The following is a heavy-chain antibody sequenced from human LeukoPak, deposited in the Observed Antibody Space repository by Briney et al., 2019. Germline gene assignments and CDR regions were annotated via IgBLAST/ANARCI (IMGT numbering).Heavy chain of an antibody. CDR2: INHSGST. Sequence: PSETLSLTCAVYGGSFSGYYWSWIRQPPGKGLEWIGEINHSGSTNYNPSLKSRVTISADTSRNQFSLKLSSVTAADTAVYYCARGYSPDYYYMDVWGKGTTVTVSS. J-gene: IGHJ6*03. D-gene: IGHD5-12*01. CDR1: GGSFSGYY. V-gene: IGHV4-34*01. CDR3: ARGYSPDYYYMDV.